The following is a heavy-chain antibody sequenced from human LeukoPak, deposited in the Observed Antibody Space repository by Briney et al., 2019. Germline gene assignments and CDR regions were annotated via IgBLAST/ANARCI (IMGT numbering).Heavy chain of an antibody. V-gene: IGHV4-4*07. CDR1: GGSISSYY. CDR3: ARAKDYYDSSGPKALGAFDI. CDR2: IYTSGST. D-gene: IGHD3-22*01. Sequence: PSETLSLTCTVSGGSISSYYWSWIRQPAGEGLEWIGRIYTSGSTNYNPSLKSRVTMSVDTSKNQFSLKLSSVTAADTAVYYCARAKDYYDSSGPKALGAFDIWGQGTMVTVSS. J-gene: IGHJ3*02.